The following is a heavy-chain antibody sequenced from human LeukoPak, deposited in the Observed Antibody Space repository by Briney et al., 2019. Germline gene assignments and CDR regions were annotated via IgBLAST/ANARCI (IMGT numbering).Heavy chain of an antibody. CDR1: GGSISSSNYY. Sequence: PSETLSLTCTVSGGSISSSNYYWGWIRQPPGKGLEWIGYIYYSGSTYYNPSLKSRVTISVDTSKNQFSLKLSSVTAADTAVYYCARDRAGGNSQDYFDYWGQGTLVTVSS. CDR2: IYYSGST. D-gene: IGHD4-23*01. V-gene: IGHV4-31*03. J-gene: IGHJ4*02. CDR3: ARDRAGGNSQDYFDY.